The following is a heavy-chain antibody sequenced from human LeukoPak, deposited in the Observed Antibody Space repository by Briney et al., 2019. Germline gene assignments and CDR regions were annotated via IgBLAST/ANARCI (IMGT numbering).Heavy chain of an antibody. CDR2: MNPNSGNT. CDR3: ARAGVGVVVPAAAYYYYYYMDV. V-gene: IGHV1-8*01. Sequence: ASVKVSCKASGYTFTSYDINWVRQATGQGLEWMGWMNPNSGNTGYAQKFQGRVTMTRNTSISTAYMELSSLRSGDTAVYYCARAGVGVVVPAAAYYYYYYMDVWGKGTTVTVSS. CDR1: GYTFTSYD. D-gene: IGHD2-2*01. J-gene: IGHJ6*03.